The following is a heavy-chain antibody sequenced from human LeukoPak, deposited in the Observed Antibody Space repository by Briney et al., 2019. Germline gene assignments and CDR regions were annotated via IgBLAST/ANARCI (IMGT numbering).Heavy chain of an antibody. CDR1: GFTFSSYA. D-gene: IGHD3-10*01. J-gene: IGHJ4*02. Sequence: GGSLRLSCAASGFTFSSYAMSWVRQAPGKGLEWVSAISGSGGSTYYADSVKGRFTISRDNSKNTLYLQMSSLRAEDTAVYYCARVTYGSGTYGAFDYWGQGTLVTVSS. CDR3: ARVTYGSGTYGAFDY. CDR2: ISGSGGST. V-gene: IGHV3-23*01.